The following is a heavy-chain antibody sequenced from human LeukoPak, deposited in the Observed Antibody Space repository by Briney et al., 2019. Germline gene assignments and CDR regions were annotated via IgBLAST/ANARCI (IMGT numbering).Heavy chain of an antibody. CDR1: GFTFSSYA. Sequence: GGSLRLSCAASGFTFSSYAMSWVRQAPGKGLEWVSAISGSGGSTYYADSVKGRFTISRDNSKNTLYLQMNSLRAEDTAVYCCAKDLGSYYDFWSGYNYWGQGTLVTVSS. J-gene: IGHJ4*02. D-gene: IGHD3-3*01. CDR3: AKDLGSYYDFWSGYNY. V-gene: IGHV3-23*01. CDR2: ISGSGGST.